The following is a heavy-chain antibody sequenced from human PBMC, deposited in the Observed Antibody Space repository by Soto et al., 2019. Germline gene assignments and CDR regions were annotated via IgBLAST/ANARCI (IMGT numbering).Heavy chain of an antibody. CDR3: ARGQRGVVVAPAALPSHLAS. V-gene: IGHV1-69*02. CDR2: IIPILNLA. Sequence: QVQLVQSGAEVKKPGSSVKVSCKTSGGTFNTYPFSWVQQAPGQGLEWMGTIIPILNLATYAKEFQGRVTITADKSTSKAYMELRSLESEDTAIYYCARGQRGVVVAPAALPSHLASWGQGTLVTVSS. CDR1: GGTFNTYP. J-gene: IGHJ5*02. D-gene: IGHD2-2*01.